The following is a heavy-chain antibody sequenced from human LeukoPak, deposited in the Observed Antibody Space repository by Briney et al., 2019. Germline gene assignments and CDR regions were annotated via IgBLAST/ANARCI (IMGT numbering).Heavy chain of an antibody. D-gene: IGHD5-12*01. CDR3: ARGIYYFDS. CDR2: STSSYT. V-gene: IGHV3-11*03. CDR1: GFTFSDSY. Sequence: PGGSLRLSCAASGFTFSDSYMSWIRQAPGKGLEWVSYSTSSYTNYAESVKGRFTISRDNAKSSLYLQMNSLRAEDTAVYYCARGIYYFDSWGQGTLVTVSS. J-gene: IGHJ4*02.